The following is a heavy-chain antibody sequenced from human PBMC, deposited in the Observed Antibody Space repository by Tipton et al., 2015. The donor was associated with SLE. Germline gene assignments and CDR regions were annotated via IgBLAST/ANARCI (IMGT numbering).Heavy chain of an antibody. CDR1: GDSITNSNW. D-gene: IGHD5-12*01. CDR2: MCHSGYT. Sequence: GSLRLSCNVSGDSITNSNWHWNWIRQPPGKGLEWIGEMCHSGYTNLTSLKSRVTISVDTSMNQFSLRLSSVTAADTAVYYCARLNMATDHWGQGTLVTVSS. CDR3: ARLNMATDH. J-gene: IGHJ4*02. V-gene: IGHV4-4*02.